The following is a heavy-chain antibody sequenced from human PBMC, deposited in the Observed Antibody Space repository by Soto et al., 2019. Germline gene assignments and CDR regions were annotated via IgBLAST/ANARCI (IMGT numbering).Heavy chain of an antibody. D-gene: IGHD2-15*01. CDR2: IYYSGST. CDR3: ARVDPGRAYYYYGMDV. J-gene: IGHJ6*02. CDR1: GGSISSYY. V-gene: IGHV4-59*01. Sequence: SETLSLTCTVSGGSISSYYWSWIRQPPGKGLEWIGYIYYSGSTNYNPSLKSRVTISVDTSKNQFSLKLSSVTAADTAVYYCARVDPGRAYYYYGMDVWGQGPTVTVSS.